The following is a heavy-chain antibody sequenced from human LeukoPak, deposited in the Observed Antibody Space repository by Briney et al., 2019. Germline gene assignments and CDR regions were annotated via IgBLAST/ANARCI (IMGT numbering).Heavy chain of an antibody. CDR2: IIPIFGTA. CDR3: AREGETVTTHWFDP. J-gene: IGHJ5*02. CDR1: GGTFSSYA. Sequence: SVKVSCKASGGTFSSYAISWVRQAPGQGREWMGGIIPIFGTANYAQKFQGRVTITADESTSTAYMELSSLRSEDTAVYYCAREGETVTTHWFDPWGQGTLVTVSS. D-gene: IGHD4-17*01. V-gene: IGHV1-69*01.